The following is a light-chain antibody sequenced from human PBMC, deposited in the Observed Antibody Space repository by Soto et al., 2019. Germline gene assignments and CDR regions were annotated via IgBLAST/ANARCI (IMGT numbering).Light chain of an antibody. CDR2: LNSDGSH. CDR1: SGHSSYA. Sequence: QLVLTQSPSASASLGASVKLTCTLSSGHSSYAIAWHQQQPEKGPRYLMKLNSDGSHSKGDGIPDRFSGSSSGAERYLTISSLPSEDEADYSCQTWGTGIQRVFGGGTKLTVL. CDR3: QTWGTGIQRV. J-gene: IGLJ3*02. V-gene: IGLV4-69*01.